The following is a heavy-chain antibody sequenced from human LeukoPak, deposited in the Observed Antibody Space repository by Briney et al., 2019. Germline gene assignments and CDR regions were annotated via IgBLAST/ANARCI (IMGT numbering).Heavy chain of an antibody. J-gene: IGHJ4*02. V-gene: IGHV4-39*01. D-gene: IGHD3-22*01. Sequence: SETLSLTCTVSGGAISNNNYYGGWIRQPPGKGLEWIGCIYYGGNTYYNPSLKGRVTISVDTSKNQFSLRLSSVTAADTAVYYCARLKDYDSSGQIWGYYFDYWGQGTLVTVSS. CDR2: IYYGGNT. CDR1: GGAISNNNYY. CDR3: ARLKDYDSSGQIWGYYFDY.